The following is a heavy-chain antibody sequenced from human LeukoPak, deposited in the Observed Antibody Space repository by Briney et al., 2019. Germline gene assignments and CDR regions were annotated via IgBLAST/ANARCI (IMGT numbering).Heavy chain of an antibody. CDR1: GGSISNSY. CDR2: VHDSGRT. Sequence: SETLSLTCTVSGGSISNSYWTWIRQSPGTGLEYIVYVHDSGRTNYNPSLKSRATISIDTTKNQISLKLTSVTTADTAVYYCAKNQVLDEDVFNVWGQGTMVAVSS. V-gene: IGHV4-59*01. CDR3: AKNQVLDEDVFNV. J-gene: IGHJ3*01. D-gene: IGHD2-8*02.